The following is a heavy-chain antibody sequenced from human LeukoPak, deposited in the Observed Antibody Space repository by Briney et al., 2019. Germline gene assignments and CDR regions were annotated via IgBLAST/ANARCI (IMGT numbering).Heavy chain of an antibody. V-gene: IGHV1-18*01. CDR1: GYTFTSYG. Sequence: ASVKVSCKASGYTFTSYGISWVRQAPGQGLEWMGWISAYNGNTNYAQKFQGRITITADESTSTAYMELSSLRSEDTAVYYCARAGGSYYPGTSFGAFDIWGQGTMVTVSS. CDR2: ISAYNGNT. D-gene: IGHD1-26*01. CDR3: ARAGGSYYPGTSFGAFDI. J-gene: IGHJ3*02.